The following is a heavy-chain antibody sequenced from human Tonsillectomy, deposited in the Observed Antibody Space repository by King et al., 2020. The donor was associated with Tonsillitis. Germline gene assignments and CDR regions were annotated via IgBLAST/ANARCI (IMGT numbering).Heavy chain of an antibody. D-gene: IGHD3-10*01. J-gene: IGHJ4*02. CDR3: TATSITMVRGVIIQIDY. V-gene: IGHV3-15*01. CDR1: GFTFSNAW. Sequence: VQLVESGGGLVKPGGSLRLSCAASGFTFSNAWMSWVRQAPGKGLEWVGRIKSKTDGGTTDYAAPVKGRFTISRDDSKNTLYLQMNSLKTEDTAVYYCTATSITMVRGVIIQIDYWGQGTLVTVSS. CDR2: IKSKTDGGTT.